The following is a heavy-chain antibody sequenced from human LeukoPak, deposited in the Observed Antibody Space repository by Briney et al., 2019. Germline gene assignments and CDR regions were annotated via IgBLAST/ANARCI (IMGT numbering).Heavy chain of an antibody. CDR3: VWGQTIDY. Sequence: GGSLRLSCSASGFTVSDYWMYWVRQAPGKGLVWVSRIKSDGTGILYEDFAEGRFTISRDNAKNALYLQMTSLREEDTAVYSCVWGQTIDYWGQGILVTVSS. J-gene: IGHJ4*02. V-gene: IGHV3-74*03. CDR1: GFTVSDYW. CDR2: IKSDGTGI. D-gene: IGHD7-27*01.